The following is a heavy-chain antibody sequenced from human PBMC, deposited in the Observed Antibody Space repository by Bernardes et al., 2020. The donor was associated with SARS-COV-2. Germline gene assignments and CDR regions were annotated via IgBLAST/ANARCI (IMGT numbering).Heavy chain of an antibody. CDR3: ARDKILEGGIYYYGIDV. Sequence: GGSLRLSCVASGFTFSTYSMNWFRQAPGRGLEWVSSISTSSTYIYYADSVKGRFTISRDDAENSFYLEMNSLRAEDTAVYYCARDKILEGGIYYYGIDVWGQGTTVTVSS. CDR2: ISTSSTYI. J-gene: IGHJ6*02. D-gene: IGHD3-16*01. CDR1: GFTFSTYS. V-gene: IGHV3-21*01.